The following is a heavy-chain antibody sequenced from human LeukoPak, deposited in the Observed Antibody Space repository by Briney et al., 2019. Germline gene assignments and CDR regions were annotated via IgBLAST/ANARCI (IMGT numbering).Heavy chain of an antibody. CDR1: GFTISGYW. V-gene: IGHV3-74*01. D-gene: IGHD3-10*01. J-gene: IGHJ4*02. CDR3: ARGRAGNYYNHNDY. CDR2: INGDGSIT. Sequence: PGGSLRLSCAVSGFTISGYWMHWVRQAPGKGLVWVSRINGDGSITAYADSVKGRFTISRDKAKNTLYLQMDSLRAEDTAVYYCARGRAGNYYNHNDYWGQGTLVTVSS.